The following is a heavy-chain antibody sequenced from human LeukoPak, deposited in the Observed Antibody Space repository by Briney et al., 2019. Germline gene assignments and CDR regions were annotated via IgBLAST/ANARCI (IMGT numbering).Heavy chain of an antibody. J-gene: IGHJ4*02. CDR3: AKRVLEVTTVTPRDYFDY. Sequence: PGGSLRLSCAASGFTFSNYAMSWVRQAPGKGLEWVSAISGSGGNTYYADSVKGRFTISRDNSKNTLYLQMNSLRAEDTAVYYCAKRVLEVTTVTPRDYFDYWGQGTLVTVSS. D-gene: IGHD4-17*01. CDR2: ISGSGGNT. V-gene: IGHV3-23*01. CDR1: GFTFSNYA.